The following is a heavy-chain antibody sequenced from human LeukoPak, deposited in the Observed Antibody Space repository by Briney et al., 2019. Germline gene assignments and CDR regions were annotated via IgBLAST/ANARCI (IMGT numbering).Heavy chain of an antibody. CDR2: INHMGGT. J-gene: IGHJ4*02. CDR3: ARGDSRSYHSGYFDY. D-gene: IGHD1-26*01. Sequence: SETLSLTCAVYGGSFSGYYWSWIRHPPGKGLEWMGEINHMGGTNYNPSLKSRVTISVDTTKHQFPLKLSSVTAADTAVYYCARGDSRSYHSGYFDYWGQGTLVTVSS. CDR1: GGSFSGYY. V-gene: IGHV4-34*01.